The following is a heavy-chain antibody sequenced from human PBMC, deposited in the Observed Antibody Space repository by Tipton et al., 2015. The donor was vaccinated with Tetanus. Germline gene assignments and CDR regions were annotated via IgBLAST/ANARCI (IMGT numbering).Heavy chain of an antibody. CDR1: GGSISSYY. D-gene: IGHD2-8*01. J-gene: IGHJ5*01. CDR3: TRGLGSMLAPGGSIDS. Sequence: AGLVKPSETLSLTCTVSGGSISSYYWTWIRQPPGKGLEWIGEINHDGRTTYTSSLKSRVTILVDTSKKQFSLKVTSVTAADTAVYYCTRGLGSMLAPGGSIDSWGQGTLVTVSS. V-gene: IGHV4-34*01. CDR2: INHDGRT.